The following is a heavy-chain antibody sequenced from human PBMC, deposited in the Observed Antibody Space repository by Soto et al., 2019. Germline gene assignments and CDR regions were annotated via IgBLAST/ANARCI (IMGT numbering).Heavy chain of an antibody. CDR3: ARGVEDGDHNTPFDY. V-gene: IGHV4-34*01. CDR2: INHSVST. J-gene: IGHJ4*02. CDR1: GGSFSGYY. D-gene: IGHD4-17*01. Sequence: QVQLQQWGAGLLKPSETLSLTCAVYGGSFSGYYWSWLRQPPGKGLEWIGEINHSVSTNYIPSLKSRVTMSLDTSKNQISLNLSSVTAADTAVYYCARGVEDGDHNTPFDYWGQATLVTVSS.